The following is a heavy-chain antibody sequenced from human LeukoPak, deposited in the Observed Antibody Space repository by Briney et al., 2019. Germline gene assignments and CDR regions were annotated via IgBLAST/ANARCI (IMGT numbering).Heavy chain of an antibody. CDR1: GGSFSGYY. V-gene: IGHV4-59*01. J-gene: IGHJ3*02. Sequence: PSETLSLTCAVYGGSFSGYYWSWIRQPPGKGLEWIGYIYYSGSTNYNPSLKSRVTISVDTSKNQFSLKLSSMIAADTAVYYCARAEAGPDAFDIWGQGTMVTVSS. CDR3: ARAEAGPDAFDI. CDR2: IYYSGST.